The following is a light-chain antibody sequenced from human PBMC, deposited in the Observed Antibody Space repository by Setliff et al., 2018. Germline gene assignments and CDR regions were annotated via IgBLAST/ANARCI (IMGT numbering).Light chain of an antibody. V-gene: IGLV1-44*01. CDR1: SSNIGSKT. Sequence: QSVLTQPPSASGTPGQRVTISCSGSSSNIGSKTVNWYQQLPGTAPKLLMFQNSQRPSGVPDRFSGSKSGTSASLAISGLQSEDEADYYCSTWDDSLNSVVFGGGTKSPS. CDR3: STWDDSLNSVV. CDR2: QNS. J-gene: IGLJ2*01.